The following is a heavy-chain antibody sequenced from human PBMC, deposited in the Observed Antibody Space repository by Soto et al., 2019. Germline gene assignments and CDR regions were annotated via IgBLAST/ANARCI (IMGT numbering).Heavy chain of an antibody. J-gene: IGHJ4*02. Sequence: EVQLVESGGGLVQPGGSLRLSCAASGFIFSNYWMSWVRQAPGKGLEWVANIKEDGSEKYYVDSVKGRFTISRDNAKNSLYPQMYSLRVEDTAVYYCVRVGRLGGYWGQRTLVTVSS. D-gene: IGHD3-16*01. CDR2: IKEDGSEK. V-gene: IGHV3-7*03. CDR1: GFIFSNYW. CDR3: VRVGRLGGY.